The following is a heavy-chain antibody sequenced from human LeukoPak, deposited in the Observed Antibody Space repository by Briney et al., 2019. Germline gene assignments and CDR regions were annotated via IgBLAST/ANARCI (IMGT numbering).Heavy chain of an antibody. V-gene: IGHV5-51*01. Sequence: GESLKISCKGSGYSFTSYWIGWVRQMPGKGLEWMGIIYPRDSDTRYSPSFQGQVTISADKSISTAYLQWSSLKASDTAMYYCARLPYCGGDCYPNWFDPWGQGTLVTVSS. CDR3: ARLPYCGGDCYPNWFDP. J-gene: IGHJ5*02. CDR2: IYPRDSDT. D-gene: IGHD2-21*02. CDR1: GYSFTSYW.